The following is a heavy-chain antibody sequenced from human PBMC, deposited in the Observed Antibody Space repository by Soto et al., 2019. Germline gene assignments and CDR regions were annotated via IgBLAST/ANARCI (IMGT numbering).Heavy chain of an antibody. V-gene: IGHV3-30*03. D-gene: IGHD3-22*01. CDR2: ISYDGSNK. CDR1: GFTFSSYG. Sequence: GGSLRLSCAASGFTFSSYGMHWVRQAPGKGLEWVAVISYDGSNKYYADSVKGRFTISRDNSKNKLYLQMNSLRAEDTAVYYCARTRITMIVVDSSYGMDVWGQGTTVTVSS. CDR3: ARTRITMIVVDSSYGMDV. J-gene: IGHJ6*02.